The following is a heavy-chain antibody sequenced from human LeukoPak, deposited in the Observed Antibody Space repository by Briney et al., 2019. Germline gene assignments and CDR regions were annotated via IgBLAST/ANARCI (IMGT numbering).Heavy chain of an antibody. CDR2: INSDGSTT. V-gene: IGHV3-74*01. J-gene: IGHJ4*02. Sequence: QPGGSLRLSCAASGFTFSSYWMHWVRQAPGKGLVWVSRINSDGSTTNYADSVKGRFTISRDNAKNTLDLQMNSLRAEDTAVYYCARRSSGSPPYYFDDWGQGTLVTVSS. CDR1: GFTFSSYW. D-gene: IGHD1-26*01. CDR3: ARRSSGSPPYYFDD.